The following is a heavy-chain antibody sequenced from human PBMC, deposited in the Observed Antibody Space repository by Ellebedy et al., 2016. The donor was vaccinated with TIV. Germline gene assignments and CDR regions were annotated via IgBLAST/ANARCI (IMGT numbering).Heavy chain of an antibody. V-gene: IGHV1-2*02. D-gene: IGHD1-26*01. CDR2: INPNSGGT. J-gene: IGHJ4*02. Sequence: ASVKVSCKASGYTFTGYYMHWVRQAPGQGLEWMGWINPNSGGTNYAQKFQGRVTMTRDTSISTAYMELSRLRPDDTAVYYCARVGAPDPGDWDFDYWGQGTLVTVSS. CDR3: ARVGAPDPGDWDFDY. CDR1: GYTFTGYY.